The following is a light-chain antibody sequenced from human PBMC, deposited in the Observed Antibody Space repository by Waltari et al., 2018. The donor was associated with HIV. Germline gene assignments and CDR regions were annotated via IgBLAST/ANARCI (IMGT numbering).Light chain of an antibody. CDR3: QHYNFYPFT. V-gene: IGKV1-16*02. CDR1: HDIDNY. Sequence: DIQMTQSPSALSASVGDRVTITCRASHDIDNYLAWFQQKAGKAPKSLIYGASILQSGVPSKFSGSVSGSHFTLTINNLQPEDVATYFCQHYNFYPFTFGPGTKV. CDR2: GAS. J-gene: IGKJ3*01.